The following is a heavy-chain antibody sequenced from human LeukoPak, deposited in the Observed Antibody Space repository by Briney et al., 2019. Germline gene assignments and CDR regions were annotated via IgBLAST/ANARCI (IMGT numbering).Heavy chain of an antibody. CDR3: AKGAYCSSTSCYASFDS. D-gene: IGHD2-2*01. Sequence: GGSLRLSCAASGFTFNDFHMSWIRQAPGKGLEWVSVISASGGNTDYADSVKGRFIVSRDNSENTLYLQMNSLRAEDTAVYYCAKGAYCSSTSCYASFDSWGQGTLVTVSS. CDR2: ISASGGNT. V-gene: IGHV3-23*01. CDR1: GFTFNDFH. J-gene: IGHJ4*02.